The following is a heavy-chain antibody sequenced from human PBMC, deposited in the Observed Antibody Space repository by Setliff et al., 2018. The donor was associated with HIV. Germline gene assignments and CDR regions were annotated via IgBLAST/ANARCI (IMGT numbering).Heavy chain of an antibody. CDR2: ISSSSSYT. J-gene: IGHJ4*02. D-gene: IGHD2-2*01. CDR3: ARERCSSTSCYVIDY. V-gene: IGHV3-11*06. CDR1: GFTFSDYY. Sequence: GGSLRLSGAASGFTFSDYYMSWIRQAPGKGLEWVSCISSSSSYTNYADSVKGRFTISRDNAKNSLYLQINSLRAEDTAVYYCARERCSSTSCYVIDYWGQGTLVTVSS.